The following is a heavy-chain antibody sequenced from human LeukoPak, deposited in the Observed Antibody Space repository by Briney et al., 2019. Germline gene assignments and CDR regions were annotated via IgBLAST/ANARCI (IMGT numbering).Heavy chain of an antibody. J-gene: IGHJ4*02. D-gene: IGHD3-16*01. V-gene: IGHV3-64*01. CDR1: GFTFSSYA. CDR2: ISSNGGST. CDR3: ARAHYDYVWGSYY. Sequence: GGSLRLSCAASGFTFSSYAMHWVRQAPGKGLEYVSAISSNGGSTYYANSVKGRFTISRDNSKNTLYLQMGSLRAEDMAVYYCARAHYDYVWGSYYWGQGTLVTVSS.